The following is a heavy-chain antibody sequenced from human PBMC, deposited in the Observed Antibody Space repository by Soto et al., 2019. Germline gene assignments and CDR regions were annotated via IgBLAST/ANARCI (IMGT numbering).Heavy chain of an antibody. CDR3: ARVYMAVAEPFDY. D-gene: IGHD6-19*01. J-gene: IGHJ4*02. CDR1: GFTFSSYA. V-gene: IGHV3-30-3*01. Sequence: QVQLVESGGGVVQPGRSLRLSCAASGFTFSSYAMHWVRQAPGKGLEWVAVISYDGSNKYYADSVKGRFTISRDNSKNTLYLQMNSLRAEDTAVYYCARVYMAVAEPFDYWGQGTLVTVSS. CDR2: ISYDGSNK.